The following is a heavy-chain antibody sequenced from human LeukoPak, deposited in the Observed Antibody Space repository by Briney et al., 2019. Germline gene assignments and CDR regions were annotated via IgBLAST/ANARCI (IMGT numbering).Heavy chain of an antibody. CDR2: MNRGGSET. CDR3: ARNNGMDV. J-gene: IGHJ6*02. Sequence: GGSLRLSCAASGFALSSHWMTWVRQVPGRGPEWVANMNRGGSETYYLDSVKGRFTISKDNAKNSLYLQMNSLRAEDTALYHCARNNGMDVWGQGTTVIVSS. CDR1: GFALSSHW. V-gene: IGHV3-7*03.